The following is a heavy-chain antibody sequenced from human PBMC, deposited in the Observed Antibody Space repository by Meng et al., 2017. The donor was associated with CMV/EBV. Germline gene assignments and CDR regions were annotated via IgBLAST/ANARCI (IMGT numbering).Heavy chain of an antibody. CDR1: GGSISSGDYY. D-gene: IGHD3-22*01. V-gene: IGHV4-30-4*08. Sequence: QVQLQESGTGLVKPSQTLSLTCSVSGGSISSGDYYWSWIRQPPGKGLEWIGYIYYSGTTSYNPSLESRVTISVDTSKNQFSLNLSSVTAADTAVYYCARLSGSGTTSTGYHYAFDSWGQGTLVTVSS. CDR2: IYYSGTT. CDR3: ARLSGSGTTSTGYHYAFDS. J-gene: IGHJ4*02.